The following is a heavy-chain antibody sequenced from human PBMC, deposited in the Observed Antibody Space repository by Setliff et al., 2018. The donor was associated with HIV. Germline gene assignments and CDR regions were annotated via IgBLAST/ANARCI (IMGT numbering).Heavy chain of an antibody. CDR2: ITYSGSA. Sequence: PSETLSLTCTVSGGSISSDDYYWNWIRQPPGKGLEWIGYITYSGSAYYNPSLKSRVTISIDTSNNQISLRLSSVTAADTAMYYCASTGYSSGWSFDYWGQGTLVTVSS. J-gene: IGHJ4*02. V-gene: IGHV4-30-4*08. CDR1: GGSISSDDYY. CDR3: ASTGYSSGWSFDY. D-gene: IGHD6-19*01.